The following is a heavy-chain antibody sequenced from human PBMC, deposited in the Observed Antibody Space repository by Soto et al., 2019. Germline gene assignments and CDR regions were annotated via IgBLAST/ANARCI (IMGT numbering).Heavy chain of an antibody. D-gene: IGHD2-21*01. CDR3: ASEGAGRAPINI. CDR1: GASISGYY. CDR2: IYATGTT. Sequence: SETLSLTCTVSGASISGYYWSWIRKSAGKGLEWIGRIYATGTTDYNPSLKSRVMMSVDTSKKQFSLRLRSVTAADTAIYYCASEGAGRAPINIWGPGTMVTVSS. J-gene: IGHJ3*02. V-gene: IGHV4-4*07.